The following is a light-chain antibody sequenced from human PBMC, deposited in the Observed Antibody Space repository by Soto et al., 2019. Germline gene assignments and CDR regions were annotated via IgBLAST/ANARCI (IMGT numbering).Light chain of an antibody. V-gene: IGKV2-28*01. CDR3: MGALT. J-gene: IGKJ2*01. CDR1: QSLLHSNGYNY. CDR2: LGS. Sequence: DIVMTQSPLSLPVTPGEPASISCRSSQSLLHSNGYNYLDWYLQKPGQSPQLLIYLGSNRASGVPDRFSGSGSGTDFTLKISRVEAEDVGVYYCMGALTFGQGTKLEIK.